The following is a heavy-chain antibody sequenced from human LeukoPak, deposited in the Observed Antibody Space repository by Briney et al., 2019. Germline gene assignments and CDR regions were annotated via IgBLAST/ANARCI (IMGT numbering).Heavy chain of an antibody. J-gene: IGHJ5*02. CDR3: ARGYDYNDP. CDR1: GDSISSGYY. CDR2: IYYSGST. V-gene: IGHV4-61*01. D-gene: IGHD4-11*01. Sequence: SETLSLTCTVSGDSISSGYYWGWIRQPPGKGLEWIGYIYYSGSTNYNPSLKSRVTISVDTSKNQFSLKLSSVTAADTAVYYCARGYDYNDPWGQGTLVTVSS.